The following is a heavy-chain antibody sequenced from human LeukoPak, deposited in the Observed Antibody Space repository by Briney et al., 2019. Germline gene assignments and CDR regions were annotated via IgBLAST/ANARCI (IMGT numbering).Heavy chain of an antibody. Sequence: SETLSLTCAVYGGSFSGYYWSWIRQPPGKGLEWIGEINHSGSTNYNPSLKSRVTISVDTSKNQFSLKLSSVTAADTAVYYCARGPNYYGSSEFDYWGQGTLVTVSS. D-gene: IGHD3-10*01. CDR1: GGSFSGYY. J-gene: IGHJ4*02. V-gene: IGHV4-34*01. CDR3: ARGPNYYGSSEFDY. CDR2: INHSGST.